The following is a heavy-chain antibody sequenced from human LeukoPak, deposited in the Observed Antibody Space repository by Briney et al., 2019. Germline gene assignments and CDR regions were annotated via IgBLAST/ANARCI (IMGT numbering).Heavy chain of an antibody. V-gene: IGHV3-9*01. CDR3: AKDKGAVGACGMDV. D-gene: IGHD2-15*01. J-gene: IGHJ6*02. CDR1: GFTFDDYA. CDR2: ISWNSGSI. Sequence: GGSLRLSCAASGFTFDDYAMHWVRQAPGKGLEWVSGISWNSGSIGYADSVKGRFTISRDNAKNSLYLQMNSLRAEDTALYYCAKDKGAVGACGMDVWGQGTTVTVSS.